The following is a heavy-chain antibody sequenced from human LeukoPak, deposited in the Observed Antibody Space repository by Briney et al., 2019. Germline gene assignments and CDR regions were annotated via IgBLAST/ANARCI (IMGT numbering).Heavy chain of an antibody. CDR3: ARLSSAAENYYYYYMDV. CDR2: IYYSGST. J-gene: IGHJ6*03. Sequence: TSETLSLTCTVSGGSISSYYWSWIWQPPGKGLEWIGYIYYSGSTNYNPSLKSRVTISVDTSKNQFSLKLSSVTAADTAVYYCARLSSAAENYYYYYMDVWGKGTTVTVSS. D-gene: IGHD2-2*01. CDR1: GGSISSYY. V-gene: IGHV4-59*01.